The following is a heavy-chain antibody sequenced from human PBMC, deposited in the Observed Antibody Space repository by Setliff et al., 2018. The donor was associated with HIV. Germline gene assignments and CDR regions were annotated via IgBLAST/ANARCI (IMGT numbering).Heavy chain of an antibody. Sequence: GGSLRLSCAASGFTFSNYNMNWVRQAPGKGLEWVSYISSGINTIYYADSVKGRFTISRDNAKNSLYLQMNSLRAEDTAVYYCARDIRHSGYDHFDYWGQGTLVTVSS. CDR1: GFTFSNYN. D-gene: IGHD5-12*01. J-gene: IGHJ4*02. V-gene: IGHV3-48*01. CDR2: ISSGINTI. CDR3: ARDIRHSGYDHFDY.